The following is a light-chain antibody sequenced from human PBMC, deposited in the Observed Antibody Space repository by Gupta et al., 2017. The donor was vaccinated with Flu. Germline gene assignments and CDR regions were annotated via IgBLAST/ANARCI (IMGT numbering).Light chain of an antibody. CDR1: SANIENNY. V-gene: IGLV1-51*01. CDR2: YND. J-gene: IGLJ3*02. Sequence: QSVLTQPPSVSAAPGPKVTISCSGSSANIENNYVSWYQQLPGPDPNLLMAYNDRRPSGIPDRCLCSKSGTYATPLTTGLQAGEEAEDYCGAWDSSISAGVFGGGTRLTVL. CDR3: GAWDSSISAGV.